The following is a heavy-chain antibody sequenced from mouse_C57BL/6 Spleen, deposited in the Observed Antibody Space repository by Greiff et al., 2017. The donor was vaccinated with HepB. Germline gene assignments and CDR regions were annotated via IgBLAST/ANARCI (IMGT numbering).Heavy chain of an antibody. CDR2: IRSKSNNYAT. J-gene: IGHJ2*01. D-gene: IGHD1-1*01. V-gene: IGHV10-1*01. CDR1: GFSFNTYA. CDR3: VRQDYGSSFYYFDY. Sequence: EVKLMESGGGLVQPKGSLKLSCAASGFSFNTYAMNWVRQAPGKGLEWVARIRSKSNNYATYYADSVKDRFTISRDDSESMLYLQMNNLKTEDTAMYYCVRQDYGSSFYYFDYWGQGTTLTVSS.